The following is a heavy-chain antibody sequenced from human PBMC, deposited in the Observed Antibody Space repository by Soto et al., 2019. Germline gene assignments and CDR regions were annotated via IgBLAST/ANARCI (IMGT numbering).Heavy chain of an antibody. D-gene: IGHD3-22*01. CDR3: AKRAYYDSSAYYDY. CDR2: ISGSGSST. J-gene: IGHJ4*02. V-gene: IGHV3-23*01. Sequence: HPGGSLRLSCAASGFTFSSYANSWVRQAPGKGLEWVSAISGSGSSTYYADSVKGRFTISRDNSKNTLYLQMNSLRAEDTAVYYCAKRAYYDSSAYYDYWGQGTLVTVSS. CDR1: GFTFSSYA.